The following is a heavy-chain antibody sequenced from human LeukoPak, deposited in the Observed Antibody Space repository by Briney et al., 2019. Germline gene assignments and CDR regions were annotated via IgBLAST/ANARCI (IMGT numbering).Heavy chain of an antibody. J-gene: IGHJ5*02. Sequence: ASVKVSCKASGYTFTGYYMHWVRQAPGQGLEWMGWINPNSGGTNYAQKFQGRVNMTRDTSISTAYMELSRLRSDDTAVYYCARVACGGDCYSHWFDPWGQGTLVTVSS. CDR1: GYTFTGYY. V-gene: IGHV1-2*02. CDR3: ARVACGGDCYSHWFDP. D-gene: IGHD2-21*01. CDR2: INPNSGGT.